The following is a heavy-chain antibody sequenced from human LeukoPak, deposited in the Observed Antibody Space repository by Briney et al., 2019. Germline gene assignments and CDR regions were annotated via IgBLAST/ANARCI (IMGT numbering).Heavy chain of an antibody. D-gene: IGHD6-13*01. CDR2: IYYSGST. CDR1: GGSISSYY. J-gene: IGHJ4*02. CDR3: ALGRIAAAGTVDY. V-gene: IGHV4-59*12. Sequence: SETLSLTCTVSGGSISSYYWSWIRQPPGKGLEWIGYIYYSGSTNYNPSLKSRLTMSIDTSKNQFSLKLSSVTAADTAVYYCALGRIAAAGTVDYWGQGTLVTVSS.